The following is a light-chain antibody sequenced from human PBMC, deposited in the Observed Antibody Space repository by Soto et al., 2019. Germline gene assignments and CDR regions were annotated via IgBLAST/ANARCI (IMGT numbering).Light chain of an antibody. CDR2: EVS. CDR3: SSYTSSSTLE. Sequence: QSALTQPASVSGSPGQSITISCTGTSSDVGGYNYVSWYQQHPGKAPKLMIYEVSNRPSGVSNRFSGSNSGNTASLTISGLQAEDEADYYCSSYTSSSTLEVGGGSKLNVL. J-gene: IGLJ2*01. CDR1: SSDVGGYNY. V-gene: IGLV2-14*01.